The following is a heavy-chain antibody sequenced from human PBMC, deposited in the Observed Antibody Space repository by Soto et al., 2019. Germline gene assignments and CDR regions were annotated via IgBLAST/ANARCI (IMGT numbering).Heavy chain of an antibody. J-gene: IGHJ4*02. V-gene: IGHV4-39*01. D-gene: IGHD3-10*01. CDR3: ARHLVARGARTPYYFDY. CDR1: GGSISSSSYY. Sequence: SETLSLTCTVSGGSISSSSYYWGWIRQPPGKGLERIGSIYYSGSTYYNPSLKSRVTISVDTSKNQFSLKLSPVTAADTAVYYCARHLVARGARTPYYFDYWGQGTLVTVSS. CDR2: IYYSGST.